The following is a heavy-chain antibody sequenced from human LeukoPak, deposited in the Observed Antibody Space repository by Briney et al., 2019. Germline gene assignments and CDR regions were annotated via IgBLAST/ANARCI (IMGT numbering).Heavy chain of an antibody. V-gene: IGHV4-61*08. D-gene: IGHD3-10*01. CDR1: GGSISSGDYY. CDR2: IYYSGST. J-gene: IGHJ4*02. Sequence: SETLSLTCTVSGGSISSGDYYWSWIRQPPGKGLEWIGYIYYSGSTNYNPSLKSRVTISVDTSKNQFSLKLSSVTAADTAVYYCARDHYGSGYIDYWGQGTLVTVSS. CDR3: ARDHYGSGYIDY.